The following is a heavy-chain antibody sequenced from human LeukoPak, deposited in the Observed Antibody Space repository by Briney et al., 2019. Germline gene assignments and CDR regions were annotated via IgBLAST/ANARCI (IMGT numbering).Heavy chain of an antibody. Sequence: GGSLRLSCAASGFPFSSYAMNWVRQAPGKGLEWVSAISGGGGTTYYADSVKGRFTISRDNSKNTLFLQMNSLRAEDTAVYYCAKDREGLSSGYDLEYFDYWGQGTLVTVSS. CDR1: GFPFSSYA. V-gene: IGHV3-23*01. D-gene: IGHD5-12*01. J-gene: IGHJ4*02. CDR2: ISGGGGTT. CDR3: AKDREGLSSGYDLEYFDY.